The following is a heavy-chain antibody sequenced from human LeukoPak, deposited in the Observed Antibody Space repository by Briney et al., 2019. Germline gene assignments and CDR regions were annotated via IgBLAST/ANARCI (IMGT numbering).Heavy chain of an antibody. CDR1: GYNFTNFW. CDR2: IYPGDSDT. D-gene: IGHD3-10*01. J-gene: IGHJ5*02. Sequence: GESLKISCKGSGYNFTNFWLGWLRQMPGKGLEWMGLIYPGDSDTRYSPSFQGQVTISLDKSISTAYLQWSSLKPSDTAMYYCARHPASLNWFQSSHDNWSDPWGQGTLVTVSS. V-gene: IGHV5-51*01. CDR3: ARHPASLNWFQSSHDNWSDP.